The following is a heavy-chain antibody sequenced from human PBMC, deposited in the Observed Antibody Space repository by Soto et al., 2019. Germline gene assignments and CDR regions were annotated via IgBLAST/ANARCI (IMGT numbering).Heavy chain of an antibody. V-gene: IGHV1-18*04. CDR3: ARAPYYYDSSGYYNGEAFDI. CDR2: ISAYNGNT. CDR1: GYTFTSYG. D-gene: IGHD3-22*01. J-gene: IGHJ3*02. Sequence: QVQLVQSGAEVKKPGASVKVSCKASGYTFTSYGISWVRQAPGQGLEWMGWISAYNGNTNYAQKLQGRVTITTDTSTSTAYMELRSLRSDDTAVYYCARAPYYYDSSGYYNGEAFDIWGQGTMVTVSS.